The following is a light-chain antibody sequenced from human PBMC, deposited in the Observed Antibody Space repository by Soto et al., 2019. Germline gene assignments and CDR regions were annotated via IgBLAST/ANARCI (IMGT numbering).Light chain of an antibody. V-gene: IGKV3-20*01. CDR2: ATS. Sequence: EIVLTQSPGTLSLSPGETATLSCRASQTVNSDYLAWFQQRPGQAPRLLIFATSRRATDIPDRFSGSGSGTDFTLAIRRLEPEDFAVYYCHQFGYSPRTFGTGTKVE. J-gene: IGKJ1*01. CDR3: HQFGYSPRT. CDR1: QTVNSDY.